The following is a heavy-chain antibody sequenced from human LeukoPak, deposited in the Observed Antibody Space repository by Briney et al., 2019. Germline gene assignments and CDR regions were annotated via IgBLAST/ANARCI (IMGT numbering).Heavy chain of an antibody. CDR1: GFTFSNAW. V-gene: IGHV3-15*01. J-gene: IGHJ4*02. CDR3: TTDPVNPYYYGSGSYENDY. CDR2: IKSKTDGGTT. D-gene: IGHD3-10*01. Sequence: GGSLRLSCAASGFTFSNAWMSWVRQAPGKGLEWVGRIKSKTDGGTTDYAAPVKGRFTISRDDSKNTLYLQMNSLKTEDTAVYYCTTDPVNPYYYGSGSYENDYWGQGTLVTVSS.